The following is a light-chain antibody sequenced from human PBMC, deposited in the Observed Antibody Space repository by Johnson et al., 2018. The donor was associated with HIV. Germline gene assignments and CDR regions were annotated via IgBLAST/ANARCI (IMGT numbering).Light chain of an antibody. Sequence: QSVLTQPPSVSAAPGQKVTISCSGSSSNIGNNYVSWYQQLPGTAPKLLIYDNNKRPSGIPDRFSGSKSGTSATLAITGLHTGDEADYYCGTLDTSLSAGGLFGAGIRATVL. CDR3: GTLDTSLSAGGL. CDR2: DNN. CDR1: SSNIGNNY. V-gene: IGLV1-51*01. J-gene: IGLJ1*01.